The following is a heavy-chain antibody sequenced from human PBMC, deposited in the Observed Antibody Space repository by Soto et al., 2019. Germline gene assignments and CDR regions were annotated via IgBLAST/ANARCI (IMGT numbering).Heavy chain of an antibody. D-gene: IGHD2-2*02. Sequence: QVQLVQSGAEVKKPGASVKVSCKASGYTFTSYAMHWVRQAPGQRLEWMGWIKAGNGNTKYSQKFQGRVTITRDTSASTAYMELSSLRSEDTAVYYCARKIGYCSSTSCYTSKNNWFDPWGQGTLVTVSS. CDR3: ARKIGYCSSTSCYTSKNNWFDP. V-gene: IGHV1-3*01. J-gene: IGHJ5*02. CDR1: GYTFTSYA. CDR2: IKAGNGNT.